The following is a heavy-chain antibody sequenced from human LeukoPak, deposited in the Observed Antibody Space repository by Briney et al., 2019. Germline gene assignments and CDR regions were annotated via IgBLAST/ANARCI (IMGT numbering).Heavy chain of an antibody. V-gene: IGHV4-59*11. J-gene: IGHJ6*03. Sequence: PSETLSLTCTVSGGSISSHYWSWIRQPPGKGLEWIGYIYYSGSTNYNPSLKSRVTISVDTSKNQFSLKLSSVTAADTAVYYCARDRIVKQLVLERVYYYYYMDVWGKGTTVTVSS. CDR3: ARDRIVKQLVLERVYYYYYMDV. CDR1: GGSISSHY. CDR2: IYYSGST. D-gene: IGHD6-6*01.